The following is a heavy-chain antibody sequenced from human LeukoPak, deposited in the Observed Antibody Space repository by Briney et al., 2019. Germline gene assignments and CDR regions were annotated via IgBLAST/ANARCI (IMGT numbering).Heavy chain of an antibody. CDR2: IKGDGSEK. CDR1: EFTFSRYW. V-gene: IGHV3-7*01. D-gene: IGHD3-22*01. CDR3: ARGDSSGSIFDY. J-gene: IGHJ4*02. Sequence: GGSLRLSCAAAEFTFSRYWMTWVRQAPGKGLEWVANIKGDGSEKYYVDSVKGRFTISRDNAKNSLFLQMNSPRAEDTAVYYCARGDSSGSIFDYWGQGTPVTVSS.